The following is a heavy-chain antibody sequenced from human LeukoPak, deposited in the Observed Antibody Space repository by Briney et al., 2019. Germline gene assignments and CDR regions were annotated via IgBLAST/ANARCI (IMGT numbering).Heavy chain of an antibody. CDR3: ARGSSTWYGTSSFDY. J-gene: IGHJ4*02. Sequence: SETLSLTCTVSGGSISSGDYYWSWIRQPPGKGLEWIGYIYYRGSTYYNPSLKSRVTISVDTSKNQFSLKLSSVTAADTAVYYCARGSSTWYGTSSFDYWGQGTLVTVSS. V-gene: IGHV4-30-4*01. CDR2: IYYRGST. D-gene: IGHD6-13*01. CDR1: GGSISSGDYY.